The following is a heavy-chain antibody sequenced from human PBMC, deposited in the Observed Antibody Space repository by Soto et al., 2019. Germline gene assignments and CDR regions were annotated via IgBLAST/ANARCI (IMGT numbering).Heavy chain of an antibody. V-gene: IGHV1-2*02. Sequence: QVQLVQSGAEVKKPGASVQVSCKASGYTFTGYYVHWVRQAPGQGLEWMGWINPNSGCTIYPQKFQGRVTMTRDTSISTAYMELSSLRFDDTAVYYCASTGNYGSGTSVRVDYWGQGTLVTVSS. J-gene: IGHJ4*02. CDR2: INPNSGCT. CDR3: ASTGNYGSGTSVRVDY. CDR1: GYTFTGYY. D-gene: IGHD3-10*01.